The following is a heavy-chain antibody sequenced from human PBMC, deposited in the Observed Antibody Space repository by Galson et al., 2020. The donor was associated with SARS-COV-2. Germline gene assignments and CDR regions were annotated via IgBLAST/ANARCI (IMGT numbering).Heavy chain of an antibody. CDR1: GFTFSNYW. J-gene: IGHJ6*02. CDR2: INGDGRSR. V-gene: IGHV3-74*01. Sequence: GGSLRLSCAASGFTFSNYWMHWVLQAPGKGLVWVSRINGDGRSRTYADSVKGRFTISRDSAKNTVSLQMNSLRAEDTAVYYCATQEFYYGSSGYEESGYGMDVWGQGTTVTVSS. D-gene: IGHD3-22*01. CDR3: ATQEFYYGSSGYEESGYGMDV.